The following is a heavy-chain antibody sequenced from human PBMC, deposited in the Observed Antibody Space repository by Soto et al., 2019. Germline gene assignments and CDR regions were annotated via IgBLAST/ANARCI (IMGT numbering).Heavy chain of an antibody. CDR1: GGSFSGYY. J-gene: IGHJ4*02. D-gene: IGHD3-10*01. CDR3: ARGLTMVRGVAAPNY. Sequence: QVQLQQWGAGLLKPAETLSLTCAVYGGSFSGYYWSWIRQPPGKGLEWIGEINHSGTTNYNPSIKSRVTISVDTSKNQFSLKLSSVTAEDTAVYYCARGLTMVRGVAAPNYWGQGTLVTVSS. CDR2: INHSGTT. V-gene: IGHV4-34*01.